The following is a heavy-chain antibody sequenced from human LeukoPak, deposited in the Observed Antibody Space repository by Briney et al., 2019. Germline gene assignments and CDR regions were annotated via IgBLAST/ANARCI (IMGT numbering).Heavy chain of an antibody. CDR2: ISAYNGNT. D-gene: IGHD4-17*01. J-gene: IGHJ6*03. Sequence: AASVKVSCKASGYTFTSYGISWVRQAPGQGLEWMGWISAYNGNTNYAQKLQGRVTMTTDTSTSTAYMELSSLRSEDTAVYYCASSTVIPPQVDYYYYMDVWGKGTTVTVSS. CDR1: GYTFTSYG. V-gene: IGHV1-18*01. CDR3: ASSTVIPPQVDYYYYMDV.